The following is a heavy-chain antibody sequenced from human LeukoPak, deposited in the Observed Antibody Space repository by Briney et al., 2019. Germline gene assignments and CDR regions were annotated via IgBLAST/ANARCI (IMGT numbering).Heavy chain of an antibody. V-gene: IGHV3-66*01. CDR2: IYSGGGT. CDR1: GFTVSSNY. Sequence: QPGGSLRLSCAASGFTVSSNYMTWVRQAPGKGLEWVSVIYSGGGTYYADSVKGRFTISRDNSKNTVYLQMNSLRVEDTAVYYCATETDEYWGQGTLVTVSS. CDR3: ATETDEY. D-gene: IGHD2-21*02. J-gene: IGHJ4*02.